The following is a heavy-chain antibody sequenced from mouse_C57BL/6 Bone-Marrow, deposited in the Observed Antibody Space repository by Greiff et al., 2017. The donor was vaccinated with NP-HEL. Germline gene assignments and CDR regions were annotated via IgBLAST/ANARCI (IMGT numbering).Heavy chain of an antibody. J-gene: IGHJ4*01. D-gene: IGHD3-3*01. V-gene: IGHV1-64*01. CDR2: IHPDSGST. CDR1: GYTFTSYW. Sequence: QVQLQQSGAELVKPGASVKLSCKASGYTFTSYWMHWVNQRPGQGLEWIGMIHPDSGSTNYNEKFKSKATLTVDKSSSTAYMQLNSLTYEDAAVYYCASRGGDRYAMGYWGQGTPVTVSS. CDR3: ASRGGDRYAMGY.